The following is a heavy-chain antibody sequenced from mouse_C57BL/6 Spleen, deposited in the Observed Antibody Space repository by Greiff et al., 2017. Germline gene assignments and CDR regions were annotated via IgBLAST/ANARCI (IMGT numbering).Heavy chain of an antibody. CDR3: AREGYFGEFDY. J-gene: IGHJ2*01. V-gene: IGHV14-4*01. CDR2: IDPENGDT. CDR1: GFNIKDYY. Sequence: VQLQQPGAELVRPGASVKLSCTASGFNIKDYYMHWVKQRPEQGLEWIGWIDPENGDTEYAAKFQGKATITADTSSNTAYLQLSSLTSEYSAVYYCAREGYFGEFDYWGQGTTLTVSS.